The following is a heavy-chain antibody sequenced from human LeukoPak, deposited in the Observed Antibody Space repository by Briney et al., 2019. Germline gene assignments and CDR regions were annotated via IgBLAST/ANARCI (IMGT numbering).Heavy chain of an antibody. J-gene: IGHJ4*02. CDR2: ISSGSSYT. D-gene: IGHD6-13*01. CDR3: ASRGDSSTWYRNDY. Sequence: GGSLRLSCAASGFTFSDYYMSWIRQAPGKVLEWISYISSGSSYTDYADSVKGRFTISRDNAKNSLYLQMNSLRAEDTAVYYCASRGDSSTWYRNDYWGQGTLVTVSS. V-gene: IGHV3-11*03. CDR1: GFTFSDYY.